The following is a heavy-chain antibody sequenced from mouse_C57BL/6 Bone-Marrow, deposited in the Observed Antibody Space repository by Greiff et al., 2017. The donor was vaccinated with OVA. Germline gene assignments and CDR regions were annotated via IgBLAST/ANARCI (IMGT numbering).Heavy chain of an antibody. CDR2: ISDGGSYT. Sequence: EVKLMESGGGLVKPGGSLKLSCAASGFTFSSYAMSWVRQTPEKRLEWVATISDGGSYTYYPDNVKGRFTISRDNAKNNLYLQMSHLKSEDTAMYYCARERLVPSYFDYWGQGTTLTVSS. J-gene: IGHJ2*01. CDR1: GFTFSSYA. V-gene: IGHV5-4*01. CDR3: ARERLVPSYFDY. D-gene: IGHD4-1*01.